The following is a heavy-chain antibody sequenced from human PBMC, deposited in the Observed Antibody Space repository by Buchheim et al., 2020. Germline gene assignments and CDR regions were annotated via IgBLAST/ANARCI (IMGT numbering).Heavy chain of an antibody. V-gene: IGHV3-11*01. J-gene: IGHJ6*02. CDR1: GFTFSDYY. D-gene: IGHD6-6*01. CDR2: ISSSGSTI. CDR3: ARGYEQLVGYYYYGMDV. Sequence: QVQLVESGGGLVKPGGSLRLSCAASGFTFSDYYMSWIRQAPGTGLEWVSYISSSGSTIYYAVSVTGRFTISRDNAMTSLYLKMNSLRAEDTAVYYCARGYEQLVGYYYYGMDVWGQGTT.